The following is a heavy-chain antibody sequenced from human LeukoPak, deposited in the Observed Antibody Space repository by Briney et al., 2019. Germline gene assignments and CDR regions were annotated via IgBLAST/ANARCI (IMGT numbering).Heavy chain of an antibody. CDR2: IYPGDSDT. CDR3: ARQGCSSTSCYTVSWFDP. J-gene: IGHJ5*02. Sequence: GESLKISCKGSGYSFTSYWIGWVRQMPGKGLEWMGIIYPGDSDTGYSPSFQGQVTISADKSISTAYLQWSSLKASDTAMYYCARQGCSSTSCYTVSWFDPWGQGTLVTVSS. V-gene: IGHV5-51*01. CDR1: GYSFTSYW. D-gene: IGHD2-2*02.